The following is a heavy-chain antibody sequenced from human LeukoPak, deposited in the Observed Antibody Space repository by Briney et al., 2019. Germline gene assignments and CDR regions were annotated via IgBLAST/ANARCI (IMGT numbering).Heavy chain of an antibody. CDR3: AKYPLLGVPYYYDSSGYYFDY. Sequence: GGSLRLSCAASGFTFSSYAMSWVRQAPGKGLEWVSAISGSGGSTYYADSAKGRFAISRDNSKNTLYLQMNSLRAEDTAVYYCAKYPLLGVPYYYDSSGYYFDYWGQGTLVTVSS. V-gene: IGHV3-23*01. CDR2: ISGSGGST. D-gene: IGHD3-22*01. CDR1: GFTFSSYA. J-gene: IGHJ4*02.